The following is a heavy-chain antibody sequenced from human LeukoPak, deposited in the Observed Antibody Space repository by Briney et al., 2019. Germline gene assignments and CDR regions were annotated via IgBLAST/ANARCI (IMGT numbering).Heavy chain of an antibody. D-gene: IGHD3-16*01. J-gene: IGHJ4*02. V-gene: IGHV1-2*06. CDR3: ALGLGGGGYYFDY. CDR1: GYTFTGYY. CDR2: INPNSGGT. Sequence: GASVKVSXKASGYTFTGYYMHWVRQAPGQGLEWMGRINPNSGGTNYAQKFQGRVTMTRDTSISTAYMELSRLRSDDTAVYYLALGLGGGGYYFDYWGQGTLVTVSS.